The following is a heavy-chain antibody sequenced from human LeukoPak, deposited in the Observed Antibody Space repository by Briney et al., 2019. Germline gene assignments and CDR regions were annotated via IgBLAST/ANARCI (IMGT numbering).Heavy chain of an antibody. CDR2: IIPILGIA. CDR3: ARDCLYYYGSGSYYHYGMDV. J-gene: IGHJ6*02. Sequence: GASVKVSCKASGGTFSSSAISWVRQAPGQGLEWMGRIIPILGIANYAQKFQGRVTITADKSTSTAYMELSSLRSEDTAVYYCARDCLYYYGSGSYYHYGMDVWGQGTTVTVSS. CDR1: GGTFSSSA. V-gene: IGHV1-69*04. D-gene: IGHD3-10*01.